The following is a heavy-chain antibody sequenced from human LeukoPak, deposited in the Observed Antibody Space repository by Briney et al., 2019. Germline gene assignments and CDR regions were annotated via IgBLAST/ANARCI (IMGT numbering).Heavy chain of an antibody. CDR3: AAIAAANDY. J-gene: IGHJ4*02. Sequence: SGGSLRLSCAASGFTFSSYSMNWVRQAPGKGLEWVSSISSSSSYIYYADSVKGRFTISRDNAKNSLYLQMNSLSAEDTAVYYCAAIAAANDYWGQGTLVTVSS. CDR2: ISSSSSYI. V-gene: IGHV3-21*01. CDR1: GFTFSSYS. D-gene: IGHD6-13*01.